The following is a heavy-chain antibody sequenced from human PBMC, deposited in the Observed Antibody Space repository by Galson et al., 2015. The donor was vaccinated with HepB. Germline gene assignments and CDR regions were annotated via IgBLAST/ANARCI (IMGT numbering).Heavy chain of an antibody. V-gene: IGHV1-46*01. CDR2: INPSGGST. CDR1: GYTFTSYY. J-gene: IGHJ4*02. CDR3: ARDSGGDSSGWSYFDY. D-gene: IGHD6-19*01. Sequence: SVKVSCKASGYTFTSYYMHWVRQAPGQGLEWMGIINPSGGSTSYAQKFQGRVTMTRDTSTSTVYMELSSLRSEDTAVYYCARDSGGDSSGWSYFDYWGQGTLVTVSS.